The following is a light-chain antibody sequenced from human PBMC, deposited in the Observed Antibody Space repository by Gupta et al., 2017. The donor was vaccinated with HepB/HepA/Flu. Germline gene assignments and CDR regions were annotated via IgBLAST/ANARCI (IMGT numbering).Light chain of an antibody. V-gene: IGLV1-40*01. CDR2: GIH. Sequence: QPVLTQPPAVSVAPCQRVTISCTGSTPNIGANYDVQWYQQPQGTAPRLLIYGIHNRPSGVPDRFSGSKSGTSASLAITGLQAEDEADYYCQSYDNSLSAYVFGTGTKVTVL. CDR1: TPNIGANYD. J-gene: IGLJ1*01. CDR3: QSYDNSLSAYV.